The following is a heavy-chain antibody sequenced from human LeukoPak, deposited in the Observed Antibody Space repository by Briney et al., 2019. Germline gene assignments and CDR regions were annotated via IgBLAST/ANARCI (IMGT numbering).Heavy chain of an antibody. Sequence: GGSLRLSCAASGFTFSSYSMNWVRQAPGKGLEWVSSISSSSSYIYYADSVKGRFTISRDKSKNTVYLQMNSLRAEDTAVYYCAKDKVYYYESSGYLDYWGQGILVTVSS. J-gene: IGHJ4*02. V-gene: IGHV3-21*04. CDR3: AKDKVYYYESSGYLDY. CDR1: GFTFSSYS. CDR2: ISSSSSYI. D-gene: IGHD3-22*01.